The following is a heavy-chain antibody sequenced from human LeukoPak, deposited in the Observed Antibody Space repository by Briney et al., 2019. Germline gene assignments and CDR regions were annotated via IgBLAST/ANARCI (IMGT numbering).Heavy chain of an antibody. V-gene: IGHV4-4*07. D-gene: IGHD6-25*01. CDR3: ARDLGSYFYGMDV. J-gene: IGHJ6*02. CDR1: GGSIINYY. CDR2: IYTSGTT. Sequence: SETLSLTCTVSGGSIINYYWSWVRQPAGKGLEWIGHIYTSGTTYYNPSLQSRLTMSVDTSKNQFSLRLSSVTAADTAVYYCARDLGSYFYGMDVWGQGITVTVSS.